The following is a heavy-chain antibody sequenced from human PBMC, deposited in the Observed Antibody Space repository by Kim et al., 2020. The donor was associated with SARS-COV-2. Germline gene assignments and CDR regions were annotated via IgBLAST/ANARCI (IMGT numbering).Heavy chain of an antibody. J-gene: IGHJ5*02. V-gene: IGHV3-48*04. CDR2: ISSSSSTI. D-gene: IGHD3-10*01. Sequence: GGSLRLSCAASGFTFSSYSMNWVRQAPGKGLEWVSYISSSSSTIYYADSVKGRFTISRDNAKNSLYLQMNSLRAEDTAVYYCARVKGTPTTMVRGVKDWFDPWGQGTLVTVSS. CDR3: ARVKGTPTTMVRGVKDWFDP. CDR1: GFTFSSYS.